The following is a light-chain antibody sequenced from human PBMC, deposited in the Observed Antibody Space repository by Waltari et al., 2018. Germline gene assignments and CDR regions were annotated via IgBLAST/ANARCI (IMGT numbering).Light chain of an antibody. CDR3: SSYTTSSTYV. CDR1: SSDVGGYNF. CDR2: DVT. J-gene: IGLJ1*01. Sequence: QSALTQPASVSGSPGQSITISCTGTSSDVGGYNFVSWYQQHPGKVPKLIIYDVTNRPSGVSNRFSGSKPGNTASLTISGLQAEDEADYYCSSYTTSSTYVFGTGTKVTVL. V-gene: IGLV2-14*03.